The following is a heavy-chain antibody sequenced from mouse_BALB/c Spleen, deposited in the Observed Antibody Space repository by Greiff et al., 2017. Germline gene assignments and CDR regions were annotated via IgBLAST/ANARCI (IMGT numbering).Heavy chain of an antibody. J-gene: IGHJ3*01. CDR1: GFTFSSFG. D-gene: IGHD2-3*01. Sequence: EVKLMESGGGLVQPGGSRKLSCAASGFTFSSFGMHWVRQAPEKGLEWVAYISSGSSTIYYADTVKGRFTISRDNPKNTLFLQMTSLRSEDTAMYYCARSLYDGYFSFAYWGQGTLVTVSA. CDR3: ARSLYDGYFSFAY. CDR2: ISSGSSTI. V-gene: IGHV5-17*02.